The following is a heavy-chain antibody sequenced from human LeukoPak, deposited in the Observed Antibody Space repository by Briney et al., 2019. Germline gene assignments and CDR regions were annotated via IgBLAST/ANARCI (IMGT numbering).Heavy chain of an antibody. V-gene: IGHV3-23*01. Sequence: GGSLRLSCAASGFIFSSYAMSWVRQAPGKGLEWVSYGGSGGSTYYSDSVKGRFTVSRDNSKSTLYLQMNSLTAEDTAVYYCAKMRGQYYHSYYMDAWGKGTTVTVSS. CDR1: GFIFSSYA. J-gene: IGHJ6*03. CDR3: AKMRGQYYHSYYMDA. CDR2: GGSGGST.